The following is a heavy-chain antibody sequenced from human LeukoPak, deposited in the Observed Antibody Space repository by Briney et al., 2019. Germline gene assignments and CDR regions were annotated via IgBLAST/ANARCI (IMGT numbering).Heavy chain of an antibody. J-gene: IGHJ4*02. V-gene: IGHV4-39*07. CDR3: ARVRGYFPDY. D-gene: IGHD5-18*01. CDR1: GGSLSTNNYY. CDR2: IHYSGPT. Sequence: SETLSLTCTASGGSLSTNNYYWGWIRQPPGEGLEWIGTIHYSGPTNYNPSLKSRVTISLDTSKNQFSLKLNSVAAADTALYYCARVRGYFPDYWGQGTLVTVSS.